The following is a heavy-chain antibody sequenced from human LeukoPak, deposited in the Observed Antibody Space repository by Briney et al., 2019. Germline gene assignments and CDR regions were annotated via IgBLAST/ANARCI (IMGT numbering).Heavy chain of an antibody. D-gene: IGHD1-26*01. CDR3: ASGGIYYGAAFDF. CDR2: ISGSGGST. Sequence: GGSLRLSCAASGFTFSSYRMNWVRQAPGKGLEWVSAISGSGGSTYYADSVKGRFTISRDNAKNSLYLQMNSLRAEDTALYYCASGGIYYGAAFDFWGQGTLVTVSS. J-gene: IGHJ4*02. V-gene: IGHV3-21*04. CDR1: GFTFSSYR.